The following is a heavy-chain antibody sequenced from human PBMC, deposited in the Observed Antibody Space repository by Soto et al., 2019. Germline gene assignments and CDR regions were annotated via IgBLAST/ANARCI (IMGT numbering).Heavy chain of an antibody. J-gene: IGHJ6*02. Sequence: ASVKVSCKASGYTFTGYYMHWVRQAPGQGLEWMGWINPNSGGTNYAQKFQGRVTMTRDTSISTAYMELSRLRSDDTAVYYCARVGDVSYYYYGMDVWGQGTMVTVSS. CDR3: ARVGDVSYYYYGMDV. D-gene: IGHD4-17*01. CDR2: INPNSGGT. V-gene: IGHV1-2*02. CDR1: GYTFTGYY.